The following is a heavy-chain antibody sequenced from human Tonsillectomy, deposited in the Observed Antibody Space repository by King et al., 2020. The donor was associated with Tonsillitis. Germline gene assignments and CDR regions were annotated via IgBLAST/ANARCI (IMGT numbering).Heavy chain of an antibody. J-gene: IGHJ3*02. CDR1: GYSISSGYY. V-gene: IGHV4-38-2*02. CDR2: IYHSGST. CDR3: AREDSFIRFGELIRAFDI. Sequence: VQLQESGPGLVKPSETLSLTCAVSGYSISSGYYWGWIRQPPGKGLEWIGSIYHSGSTYYNPSLKSRVTISVDTSKNQFSLKLSSVTAADTAVYYCAREDSFIRFGELIRAFDIWGQGTMVTVSS. D-gene: IGHD3-10*01.